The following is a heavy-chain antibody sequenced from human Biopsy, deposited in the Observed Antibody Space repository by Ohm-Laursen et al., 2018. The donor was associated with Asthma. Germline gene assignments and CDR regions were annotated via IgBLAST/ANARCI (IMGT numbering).Heavy chain of an antibody. Sequence: SLRLSCTASGFTFSSYGMHWVRQAPGKGLEWVAVIWYDGSNKYYADSVKGRFTISRDNSKNTLYLQMNSLRAEDTAVYYCARARRSLLLPDYYYYGMDVWGQGTTVTVSS. CDR3: ARARRSLLLPDYYYYGMDV. J-gene: IGHJ6*02. D-gene: IGHD3-22*01. V-gene: IGHV3-33*01. CDR2: IWYDGSNK. CDR1: GFTFSSYG.